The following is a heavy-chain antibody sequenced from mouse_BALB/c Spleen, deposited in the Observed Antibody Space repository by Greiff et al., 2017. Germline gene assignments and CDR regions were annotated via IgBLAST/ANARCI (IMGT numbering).Heavy chain of an antibody. CDR3: ARSGDGYFRAMDY. Sequence: VKLQESGAELARPGASVKMSCKASGYTFTSYTMHWVKQRPGQGLEWIGYINPSSGYTNYNQKFKDKATLTADKSSSTAYMQLSSLTSEDSAVYYCARSGDGYFRAMDYWGQGTSVTVSS. D-gene: IGHD2-3*01. J-gene: IGHJ4*01. V-gene: IGHV1-4*01. CDR2: INPSSGYT. CDR1: GYTFTSYT.